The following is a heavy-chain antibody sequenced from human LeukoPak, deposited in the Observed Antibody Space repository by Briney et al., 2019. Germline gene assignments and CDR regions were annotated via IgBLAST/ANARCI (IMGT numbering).Heavy chain of an antibody. J-gene: IGHJ5*02. CDR2: IYYSGST. CDR1: GGSISSYY. V-gene: IGHV4-59*12. D-gene: IGHD2-2*01. Sequence: SETLSLTCTVSGGSISSYYWSWIRQPPGKGLEWIGYIYYSGSTNYNPSLKSRVTISVDTSKNQFSLKLSSVTAADTAVYYCAREGVVVPAAPNWFDPWGQGTLVTVSS. CDR3: AREGVVVPAAPNWFDP.